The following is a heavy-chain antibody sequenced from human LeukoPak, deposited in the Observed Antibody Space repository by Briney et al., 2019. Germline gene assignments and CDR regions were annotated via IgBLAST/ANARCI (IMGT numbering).Heavy chain of an antibody. CDR1: GGSISSSSYY. J-gene: IGHJ5*02. CDR3: ARDAIVVVPAAIGSNWFDP. V-gene: IGHV4-39*07. Sequence: SETLSLTCTVSGGSISSSSYYWGWIRQPPGKGLEWIGSIYYSGSTYCNPSLRSRVTISVDTSKNQFSLKLSSVTAADTAVYYCARDAIVVVPAAIGSNWFDPWGQGTLVTVSS. CDR2: IYYSGST. D-gene: IGHD2-2*02.